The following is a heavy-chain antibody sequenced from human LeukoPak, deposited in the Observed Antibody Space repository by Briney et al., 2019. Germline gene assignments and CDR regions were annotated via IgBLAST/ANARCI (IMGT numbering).Heavy chain of an antibody. CDR2: IYYSGST. V-gene: IGHV4-39*07. D-gene: IGHD3-10*01. CDR1: GGSISSSDYH. CDR3: ARALAYGSGSYQAVDK. Sequence: SETLSLTCTVSGGSISSSDYHWGWIRQAPGKGLEWIGSIYYSGSTNYNPSLKSRVTISADTSKNQFSLKLSSVTAADTAVYYCARALAYGSGSYQAVDKWGQGTLVTVSS. J-gene: IGHJ4*02.